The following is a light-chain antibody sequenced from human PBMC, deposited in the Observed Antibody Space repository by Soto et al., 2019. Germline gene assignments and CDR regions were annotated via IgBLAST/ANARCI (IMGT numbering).Light chain of an antibody. Sequence: DIQMTQSPSTLSGSVGDRLSITWRCSQSITNWLAWYQQKPGKDPKLLIYKASSLQSEVPSRFSGSGSGTEFTLTISSMQPDDVATYYCQHYNSYSEAFGQGTKVDI. V-gene: IGKV1-5*03. CDR2: KAS. CDR1: QSITNW. CDR3: QHYNSYSEA. J-gene: IGKJ1*01.